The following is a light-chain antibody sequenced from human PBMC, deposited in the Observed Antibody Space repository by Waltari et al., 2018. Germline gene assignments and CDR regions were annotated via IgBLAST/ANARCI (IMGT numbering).Light chain of an antibody. J-gene: IGKJ4*01. Sequence: EIVLTQSPAPLSLSPGERATLSGGASQTLTKNYLAWYQQKPGLAPRLLIYHASTRATGIPDRFSGSGSGTDFTLTISRLEPEDFAVFYCQQYGGPPTFGGGTKVEIK. CDR1: QTLTKNY. CDR2: HAS. CDR3: QQYGGPPT. V-gene: IGKV3D-20*01.